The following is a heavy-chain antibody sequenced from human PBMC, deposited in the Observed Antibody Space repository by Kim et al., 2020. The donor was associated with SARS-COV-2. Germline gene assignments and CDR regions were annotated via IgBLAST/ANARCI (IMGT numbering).Heavy chain of an antibody. CDR1: GGSFSGYY. Sequence: SETLSITCAVYGGSFSGYYWSWIRQPPGKGLEWIGEINHSGSTNYNPSLKSRVTISVDTSKNQFSLKLSSVTAADTAVYYCARDGDSSPVDYWGQGTRVT. D-gene: IGHD6-13*01. CDR3: ARDGDSSPVDY. J-gene: IGHJ4*02. V-gene: IGHV4-34*01. CDR2: INHSGST.